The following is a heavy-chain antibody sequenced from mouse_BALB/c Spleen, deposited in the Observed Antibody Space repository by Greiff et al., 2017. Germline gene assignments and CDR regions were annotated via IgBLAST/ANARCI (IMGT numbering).Heavy chain of an antibody. CDR3: ARSSIYYYGSGYFDV. Sequence: VQLQQPGAELVKPGASVKLSCKASGYTFTSYWMHWVKQRPGQGLEWIGEINPSNGRTNYNEKFKSKATLTVDKSSSTAYMQLSSLTSEDSAVYYCARSSIYYYGSGYFDVWGAGTTVTVSS. J-gene: IGHJ1*01. CDR1: GYTFTSYW. V-gene: IGHV1S81*02. D-gene: IGHD1-1*01. CDR2: INPSNGRT.